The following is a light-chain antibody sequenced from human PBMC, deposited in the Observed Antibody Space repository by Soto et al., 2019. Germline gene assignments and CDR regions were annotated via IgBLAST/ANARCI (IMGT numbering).Light chain of an antibody. CDR1: QTIGSW. CDR3: QEYKSYSPYT. J-gene: IGKJ2*01. CDR2: RAS. V-gene: IGKV1-5*03. Sequence: DIQLTQFPSTLSASIGDRVTITCRATQTIGSWLAWYQQKPGKAPKLLLYRASSLETGVPSRFSGSGSGTEFTRTISSLQPDDFASYYCQEYKSYSPYTFGQGTRLEIK.